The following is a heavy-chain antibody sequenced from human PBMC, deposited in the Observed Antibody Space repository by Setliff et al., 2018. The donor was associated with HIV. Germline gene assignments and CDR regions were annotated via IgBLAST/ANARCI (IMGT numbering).Heavy chain of an antibody. CDR1: GGSISSGTYY. CDR2: MSHSGST. D-gene: IGHD6-19*01. J-gene: IGHJ3*02. Sequence: SETLSLTCSVSGGSISSGTYYWGWIRQPPGKGLEWIGSMSHSGSTLYNPSLKSRVTISVDTSRKQFSLRLNSVTAADTAIYYCAREERGWSNRGAFDIWGQGTMVTVSS. CDR3: AREERGWSNRGAFDI. V-gene: IGHV4-39*07.